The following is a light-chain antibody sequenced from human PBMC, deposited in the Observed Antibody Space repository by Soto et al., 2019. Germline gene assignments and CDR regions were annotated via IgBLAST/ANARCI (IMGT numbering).Light chain of an antibody. CDR3: QQTNSFPLT. CDR1: QGISNW. J-gene: IGKJ3*01. CDR2: GAS. Sequence: DIQMTQSPSSMSASAGDRVTITCRASQGISNWLAWYQQKPGKAPKLLIYGASSLQSGVPSRFSGSGSGTDFSLTISSLQPADFATYYCQQTNSFPLTFGPGTKVDI. V-gene: IGKV1-12*01.